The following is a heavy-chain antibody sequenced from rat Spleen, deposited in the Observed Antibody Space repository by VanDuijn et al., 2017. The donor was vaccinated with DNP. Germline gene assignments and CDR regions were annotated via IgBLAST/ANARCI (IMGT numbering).Heavy chain of an antibody. CDR1: GFTFNNYY. D-gene: IGHD1-7*01. J-gene: IGHJ3*01. CDR3: ARHGMGMATHYFAY. Sequence: EVQLVESGGGVVQPGRSLKLSCAASGFTFNNYYMAWVRQAPKKGLEWVATITTSGAGPYYPDSVKGRFTISRDNAKSSLYLQMDSLKSEDTATYYCARHGMGMATHYFAYWGQGTLVTVSS. CDR2: ITTSGAGP. V-gene: IGHV5-25*01.